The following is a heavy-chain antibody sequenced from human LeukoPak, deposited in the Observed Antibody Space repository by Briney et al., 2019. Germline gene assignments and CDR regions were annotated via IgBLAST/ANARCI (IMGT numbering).Heavy chain of an antibody. CDR2: IYYSGST. V-gene: IGHV4-31*03. CDR1: GGSISSGGYY. Sequence: SETLSLTCTVSGGSISSGGYYWSWIRQHPVKGLEWIGYIYYSGSTYYNPSLKSRVTISVDTSKNQFSLKLSSVTAADTAVYYCARMYYSDNSGSHNWFDPWGQGTLVTVSS. D-gene: IGHD3-22*01. CDR3: ARMYYSDNSGSHNWFDP. J-gene: IGHJ5*02.